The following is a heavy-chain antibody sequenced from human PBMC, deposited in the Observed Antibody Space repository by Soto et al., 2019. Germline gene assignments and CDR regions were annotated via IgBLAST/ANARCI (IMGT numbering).Heavy chain of an antibody. CDR3: IPPHAPYYFHX. V-gene: IGHV3-23*01. J-gene: IGHJ4*02. D-gene: IGHD2-2*01. CDR1: GFTFSSYA. Sequence: GGSLRLSCAASGFTFSSYAMSWVRQAPGKGLEWVSSISGSGGSTYYAYSVKGRFTISRDNSKNTLYLQMNSLRAEDTAVYYCIPPHAPYYFHXWGQGTLLTVSX. CDR2: ISGSGGST.